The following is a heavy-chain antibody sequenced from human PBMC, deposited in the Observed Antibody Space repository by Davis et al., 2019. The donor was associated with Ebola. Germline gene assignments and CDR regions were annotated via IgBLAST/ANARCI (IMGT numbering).Heavy chain of an antibody. Sequence: ASVKVSCKASGYTFTSYGISWVRQAPGQGLEWMGWISAYNGNTNYAQKLQGRVTVTTDTSTSTAYMELRSLRSDDTAVYYCARVVAYSSSSATDYWGQGTLVTVSS. CDR3: ARVVAYSSSSATDY. CDR2: ISAYNGNT. CDR1: GYTFTSYG. V-gene: IGHV1-18*01. J-gene: IGHJ4*02. D-gene: IGHD6-6*01.